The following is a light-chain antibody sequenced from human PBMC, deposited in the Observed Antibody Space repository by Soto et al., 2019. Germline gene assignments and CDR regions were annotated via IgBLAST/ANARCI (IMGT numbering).Light chain of an antibody. CDR2: SAS. J-gene: IGKJ5*01. CDR3: QQRSNWPT. CDR1: QGISNY. Sequence: DIQMTQSPSSLSASVGDRVTITCRASQGISNYLACYQRKPGKVPDLLISSASTLQSGAPSRFSGSGSGTDFTLTISSLEPEDFAVYYCQQRSNWPTFGGGTRLEIK. V-gene: IGKV1-27*01.